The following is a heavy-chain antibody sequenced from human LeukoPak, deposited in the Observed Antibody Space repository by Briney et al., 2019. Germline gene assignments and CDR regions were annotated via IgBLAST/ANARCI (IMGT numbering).Heavy chain of an antibody. CDR3: ARGLYDSSGYYYDY. J-gene: IGHJ4*02. D-gene: IGHD3-22*01. CDR1: EFTFSDYY. Sequence: GGSLRLSCAASEFTFSDYYMTWIRQAPGKGLEWVSYISSSGSTIYYADSVKGRFTISRDNAKNSLYLQMNSLRAEDTAVYYCARGLYDSSGYYYDYWGQGTLVTVSS. CDR2: ISSSGSTI. V-gene: IGHV3-11*04.